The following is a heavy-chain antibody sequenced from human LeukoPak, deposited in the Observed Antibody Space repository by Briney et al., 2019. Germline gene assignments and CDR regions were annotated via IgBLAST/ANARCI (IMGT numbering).Heavy chain of an antibody. V-gene: IGHV1-69*05. CDR3: ARGSLPIVVLPAALDD. Sequence: SVKVSCEASGGTFSSYAITWVRQAPGQGLEWMGRIIPIFGTANYAQKFQGRVTITTDESTSTAYMELSSLRSEDTAVYYCARGSLPIVVLPAALDDWGQGTLVTVSS. D-gene: IGHD2-2*01. CDR1: GGTFSSYA. CDR2: IIPIFGTA. J-gene: IGHJ4*02.